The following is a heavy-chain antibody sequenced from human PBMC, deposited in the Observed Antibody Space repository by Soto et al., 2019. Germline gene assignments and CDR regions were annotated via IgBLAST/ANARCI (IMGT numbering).Heavy chain of an antibody. J-gene: IGHJ3*01. Sequence: PGGSLRLSCAASAFTFSSYWMHWVRQAPGKGLEWVSRIEGDGSSTTSADSVKGRFTVSRDDARNTLYLQMSSLRADDTAIYYCAREGLDTAGFFDVWGQGTMVTVSS. V-gene: IGHV3-74*01. CDR2: IEGDGSST. D-gene: IGHD6-13*01. CDR3: AREGLDTAGFFDV. CDR1: AFTFSSYW.